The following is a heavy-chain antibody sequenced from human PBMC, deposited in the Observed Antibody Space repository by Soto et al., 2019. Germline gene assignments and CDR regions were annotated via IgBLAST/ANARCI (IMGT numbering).Heavy chain of an antibody. J-gene: IGHJ3*02. CDR3: ARGGDWLAPTDAFDI. CDR1: GVTVSSNY. CDR2: IYSGGST. Sequence: PGGSLRLSCAASGVTVSSNYMSWVRQAPGKGLEWVSVIYSGGSTYYADSVKGRFTISRDNSKNTLYLQMNSLRAEDTAVYYCARGGDWLAPTDAFDIWGQGTMVTVSS. D-gene: IGHD2-21*01. V-gene: IGHV3-66*01.